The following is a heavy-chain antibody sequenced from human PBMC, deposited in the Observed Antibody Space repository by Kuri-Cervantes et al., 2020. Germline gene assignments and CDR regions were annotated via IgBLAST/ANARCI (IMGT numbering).Heavy chain of an antibody. D-gene: IGHD3-10*01. CDR1: GFTFGDYA. Sequence: GESLKISCTASGFTFGDYAMSWFRQAPGKGLEWVGFIRSKAYGGTTEYAASVKGRFTISRDDSKSIAYLQMNSLKAEDTAVYYCTRAYYYGSGTLDAFDIWGQGAMVTVSS. CDR2: IRSKAYGGTT. CDR3: TRAYYYGSGTLDAFDI. J-gene: IGHJ3*02. V-gene: IGHV3-49*03.